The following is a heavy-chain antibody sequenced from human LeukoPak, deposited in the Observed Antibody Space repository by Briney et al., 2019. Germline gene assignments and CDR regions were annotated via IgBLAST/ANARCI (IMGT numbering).Heavy chain of an antibody. CDR1: GYTFTGYY. J-gene: IGHJ4*02. CDR2: INPNSGGI. CDR3: ARACSSTSCYMGAEDFDY. D-gene: IGHD2-2*02. V-gene: IGHV1-2*02. Sequence: ASVKVYCKASGYTFTGYYMHWVRQAPGQGLEWMGWINPNSGGINYAQKFQGRVTMTRDTSISTAYMELSRLRSDDTAVYYCARACSSTSCYMGAEDFDYWGQGTLVTVSS.